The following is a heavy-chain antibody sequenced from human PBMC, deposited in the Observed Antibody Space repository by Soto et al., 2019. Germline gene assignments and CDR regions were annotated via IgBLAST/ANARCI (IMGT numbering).Heavy chain of an antibody. Sequence: PGGSLRLSCAASGFTLSNYDMHWVRQGSGKGLEWVSAIGTDGDTYHAGSVEGRFTISREIGKNSLYLRMNSLRAGDTAVYYCASGRRPGYYYMEVWGKGTTVTVSS. CDR1: GFTLSNYD. V-gene: IGHV3-13*01. CDR2: IGTDGDT. J-gene: IGHJ6*03. CDR3: ASGRRPGYYYMEV.